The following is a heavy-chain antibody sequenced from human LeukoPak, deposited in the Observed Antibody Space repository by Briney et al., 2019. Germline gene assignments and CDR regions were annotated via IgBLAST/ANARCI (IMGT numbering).Heavy chain of an antibody. CDR1: GIIFSTSW. Sequence: GGSLRLSCATSGIIFSTSWMNWVRQAPGKGLEWVASIKEDGGETYYLDSVKGRFTISRDNAKNSLYLQMSSLRAEDTAVYYCARRAGAYSHPYDYWGQGTLVTVSS. CDR2: IKEDGGET. J-gene: IGHJ4*02. V-gene: IGHV3-7*03. CDR3: ARRAGAYSHPYDY. D-gene: IGHD4/OR15-4a*01.